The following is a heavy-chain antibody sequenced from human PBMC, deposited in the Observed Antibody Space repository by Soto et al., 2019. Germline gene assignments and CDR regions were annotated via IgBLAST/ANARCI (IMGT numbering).Heavy chain of an antibody. V-gene: IGHV3-30*02. CDR3: TIARVADSALDH. CDR2: MSYDVSDT. Sequence: XESLRLSFVGSGFIFSNNCMHWVRQTPGKGLEWVAFMSYDVSDTFYADSVKGRFTISRDNSKNTLFLHMSNLRAEDTAMYYCTIARVADSALDHWGQGTLVTVSS. D-gene: IGHD6-6*01. J-gene: IGHJ4*02. CDR1: GFIFSNNC.